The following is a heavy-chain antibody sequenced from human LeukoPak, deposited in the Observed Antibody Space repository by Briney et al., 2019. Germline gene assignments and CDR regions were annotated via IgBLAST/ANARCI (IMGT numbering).Heavy chain of an antibody. CDR3: AVYYDILTGYYYFDY. J-gene: IGHJ4*02. Sequence: PGGSLRLSCAASGFTFSSYAMSWVRQAPGKGLEWVSAISGSGGSTYYADSVKGRFTISRDNSKNTLYLQMNNLRAEDTAVYYCAVYYDILTGYYYFDYWGQGTLVTVSS. V-gene: IGHV3-23*01. CDR2: ISGSGGST. D-gene: IGHD3-9*01. CDR1: GFTFSSYA.